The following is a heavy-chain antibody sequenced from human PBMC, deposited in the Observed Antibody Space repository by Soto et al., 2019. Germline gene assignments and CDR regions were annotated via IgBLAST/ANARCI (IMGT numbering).Heavy chain of an antibody. J-gene: IGHJ4*02. CDR1: GFTFSSNY. D-gene: IGHD6-13*01. V-gene: IGHV3-53*01. CDR3: ARYGGGYRSWYRYFDY. CDR2: IYSGGST. Sequence: GGSLRLSCAASGFTFSSNYMSWVRQAPGKGLEWVSVIYSGGSTYYADSVKGRFTISIDNSKNTLYLQMNSLRAEDTAVYSCARYGGGYRSWYRYFDYWGQGTLVTVSS.